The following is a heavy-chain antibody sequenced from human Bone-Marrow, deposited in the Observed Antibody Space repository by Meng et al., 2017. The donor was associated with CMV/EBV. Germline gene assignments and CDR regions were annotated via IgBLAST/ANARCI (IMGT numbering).Heavy chain of an antibody. J-gene: IGHJ6*02. D-gene: IGHD2-2*01. CDR2: IIPILGIA. CDR1: GYTFTSYG. V-gene: IGHV1-69*10. CDR3: ARFAIAYGMDV. Sequence: SVKVSCKASGYTFTSYGISWVRQAPGQGLEWMGGIIPILGIANYAQKFQGRVTITADKSTSTAYMELSSLRSEDTAVYYCARFAIAYGMDVWGQGTTVTVS.